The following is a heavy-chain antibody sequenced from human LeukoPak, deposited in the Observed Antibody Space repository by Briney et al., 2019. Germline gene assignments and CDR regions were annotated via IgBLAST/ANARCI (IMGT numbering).Heavy chain of an antibody. Sequence: ASVKVSCKASGYTFSDYHVHWVRQAPGQGLEWMGWISAYNGNTNYAQKLQGRVTMTTDTSTSAAYMELRSLRSDDTAVYYCAREAEWRGWFDPWGQGTLVTVSS. CDR1: GYTFSDYH. V-gene: IGHV1-18*04. CDR2: ISAYNGNT. CDR3: AREAEWRGWFDP. D-gene: IGHD3-3*01. J-gene: IGHJ5*02.